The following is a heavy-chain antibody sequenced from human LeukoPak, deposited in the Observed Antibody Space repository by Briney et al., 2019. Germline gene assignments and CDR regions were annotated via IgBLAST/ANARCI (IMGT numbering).Heavy chain of an antibody. D-gene: IGHD6-19*01. CDR2: IYPGDSDT. V-gene: IGHV5-51*01. J-gene: IGHJ4*02. CDR3: ARRQQWLGDFDY. CDR1: GYRFSSCW. Sequence: GESLKISCKASGYRFSSCWIGWVRQMPGKGLEWMGLIYPGDSDTRYSPSFQGHISISVGESITTAYLQWSSLKASDTAMYYCARRQQWLGDFDYWGQGTLVTVSS.